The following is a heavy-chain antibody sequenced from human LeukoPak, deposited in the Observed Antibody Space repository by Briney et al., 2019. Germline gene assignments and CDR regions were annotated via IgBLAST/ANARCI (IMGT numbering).Heavy chain of an antibody. CDR3: ARGSAAAHYYYYGMDV. Sequence: GGSLRLSCAASGFTFSSYGMHWVRQAPGKGLEWVAVIWYDGSNKYYADSVKGRFTISRDNSKNTLYLQMNSLRAEDTAVYYCARGSAAAHYYYYGMDVWGKGTTVAVSS. CDR1: GFTFSSYG. D-gene: IGHD6-13*01. V-gene: IGHV3-33*01. CDR2: IWYDGSNK. J-gene: IGHJ6*04.